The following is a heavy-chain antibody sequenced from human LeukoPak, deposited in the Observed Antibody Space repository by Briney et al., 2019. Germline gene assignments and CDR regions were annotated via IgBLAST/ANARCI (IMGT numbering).Heavy chain of an antibody. D-gene: IGHD2-2*01. CDR2: INYSGST. V-gene: IGHV4-59*11. J-gene: IGHJ5*02. CDR1: GGSISNHY. Sequence: PSDTLSLTCTVSGGSISNHYLSWIRQPPGQGLEWIGYINYSGSTNYNPTLKSRVTKSVDTSKNQFSLKLTSVNAADTALYYCARDFGRGYCSTTSCFVPWFDPWGQGTLVTVSS. CDR3: ARDFGRGYCSTTSCFVPWFDP.